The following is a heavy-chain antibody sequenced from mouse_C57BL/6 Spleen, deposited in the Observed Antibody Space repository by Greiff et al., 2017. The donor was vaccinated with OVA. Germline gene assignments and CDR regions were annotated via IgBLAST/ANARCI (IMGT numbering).Heavy chain of an antibody. CDR2: IYPGDGDT. J-gene: IGHJ1*03. D-gene: IGHD1-1*01. CDR3: ARDGVITTVVARYFDV. V-gene: IGHV1-80*01. Sequence: QVHVKQSGAELVKPGASVKISCKASGYAFSSYWMNWVKQRPGKGLEWIGQIYPGDGDTNYNGKFKGKATLTADKSSSTAYMPLSSLTSEDSAVYFCARDGVITTVVARYFDVWGTGTTVTVSS. CDR1: GYAFSSYW.